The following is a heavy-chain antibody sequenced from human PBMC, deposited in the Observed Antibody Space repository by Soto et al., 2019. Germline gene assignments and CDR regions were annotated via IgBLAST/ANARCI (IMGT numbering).Heavy chain of an antibody. D-gene: IGHD2-2*01. V-gene: IGHV1-8*01. J-gene: IGHJ6*03. CDR1: GYTFTSYD. CDR3: ARGQGSTPWNYYYYMDV. CDR2: MNPNSGNT. Sequence: ASVKVSCKASGYTFTSYDINWVRQATGQGLEWMGWMNPNSGNTGYAQKFQGRVTMTRNTSISTAYMELSSLRSEDTAVYYCARGQGSTPWNYYYYMDVSGKGTTVTVS.